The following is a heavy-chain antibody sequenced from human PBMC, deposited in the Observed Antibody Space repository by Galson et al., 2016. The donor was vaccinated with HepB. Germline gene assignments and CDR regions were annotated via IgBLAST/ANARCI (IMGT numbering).Heavy chain of an antibody. V-gene: IGHV4-59*01. J-gene: IGHJ4*02. CDR3: ASTFQGAY. CDR2: ISNSGGT. D-gene: IGHD2/OR15-2a*01. CDR1: GVSSRTYY. Sequence: SETLSLTCTVSGVSSRTYYWNWIRQAPGKGLEWIGYISNSGGTNYNPSLKSRVTISVDTSKNHFSLKLSSVNDADTAVYYCASTFQGAYWGQGTLVTVSS.